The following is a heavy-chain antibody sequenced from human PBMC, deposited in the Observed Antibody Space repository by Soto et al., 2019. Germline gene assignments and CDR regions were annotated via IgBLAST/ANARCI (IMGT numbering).Heavy chain of an antibody. V-gene: IGHV4-31*11. CDR2: IYDSGTT. CDR1: GGSISSGGYH. J-gene: IGHJ6*02. CDR3: ARAQVSASYYAMDF. D-gene: IGHD2-21*02. Sequence: QVQLQESGPGLVKPSQTLSLACAVSGGSISSGGYHWSWIRQHPGKGLEWIGYIYDSGTTYYNPSLKSRVTISVDTSKNQFSLKLSSVTAADTAVYYCARAQVSASYYAMDFWGQGTTVTVSS.